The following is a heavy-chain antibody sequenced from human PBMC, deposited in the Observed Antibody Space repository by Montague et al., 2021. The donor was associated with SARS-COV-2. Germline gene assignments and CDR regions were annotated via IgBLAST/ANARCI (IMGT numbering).Heavy chain of an antibody. CDR3: ARVRGAALYFGEVGYYGMVV. J-gene: IGHJ6*02. CDR1: GASVITGHYY. V-gene: IGHV4-61*02. Sequence: TLSLTCTVSGASVITGHYYWSWIRQPAGKGLEWIGRVYPSGNTNYSPSLRSRVSISVDMSKNQISLKLSSVTAADTAVYYCARVRGAALYFGEVGYYGMVVWGQGTTVTVSS. CDR2: VYPSGNT. D-gene: IGHD3-10*01.